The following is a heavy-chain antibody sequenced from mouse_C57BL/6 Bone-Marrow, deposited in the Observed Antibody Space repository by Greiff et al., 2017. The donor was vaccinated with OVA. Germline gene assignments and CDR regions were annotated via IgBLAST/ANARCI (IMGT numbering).Heavy chain of an antibody. CDR1: GYSFTGYY. D-gene: IGHD3-1*01. Sequence: EVQLQQSGPELVKPGASVNISCKASGYSFTGYYMNWVKQSPEKSLEWIGEINPSTGGTTYNQKFKAKATLTVDKSSSTAYMQLKSLTSEDSAVYYCARSGFFAYWGQGTLVTVSA. CDR2: INPSTGGT. CDR3: ARSGFFAY. J-gene: IGHJ3*01. V-gene: IGHV1-42*01.